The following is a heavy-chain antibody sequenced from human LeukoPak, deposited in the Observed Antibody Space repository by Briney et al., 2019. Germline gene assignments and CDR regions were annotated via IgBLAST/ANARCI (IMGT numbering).Heavy chain of an antibody. Sequence: ASVKVSCKASGYTFTSYGISWVRQAPGQGLEWMGWISAYNGNTNYAQKLQGRVTMTTDTSTSTAYMELRSLRSDDTAVYYCARRYCSSTSCSLYYFDYWAREPWSPSPQ. D-gene: IGHD2-2*01. J-gene: IGHJ4*02. CDR1: GYTFTSYG. CDR3: ARRYCSSTSCSLYYFDY. CDR2: ISAYNGNT. V-gene: IGHV1-18*01.